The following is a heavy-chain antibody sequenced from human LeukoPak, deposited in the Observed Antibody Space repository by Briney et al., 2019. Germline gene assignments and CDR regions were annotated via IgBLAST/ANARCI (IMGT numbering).Heavy chain of an antibody. J-gene: IGHJ4*02. CDR2: IIPILGIA. CDR1: GGTFSSYA. Sequence: SVKVSCKASGGTFSSYAISWVRQAPGQGLEWMGRIIPILGIANYAQKFQGRVTITADKSTSTAYMELSSLRSEDTAVYYCARESVCSSTSCLYYFDCWGQGTLVTVSS. D-gene: IGHD2-2*01. V-gene: IGHV1-69*04. CDR3: ARESVCSSTSCLYYFDC.